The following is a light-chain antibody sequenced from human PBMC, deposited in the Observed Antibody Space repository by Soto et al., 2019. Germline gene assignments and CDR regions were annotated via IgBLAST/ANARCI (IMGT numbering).Light chain of an antibody. CDR1: QSVGSN. CDR3: QQRSNWPPIT. CDR2: DAS. J-gene: IGKJ5*01. Sequence: IVLTQSPGTLSLSPGERATLSCRASQSVGSNLLAWYQQKPGQAPRLLIYDASNRATGIPARFSGSGSGTDFTLTISSLEPEDFAVYYCQQRSNWPPITFGQGTRLEIK. V-gene: IGKV3-11*01.